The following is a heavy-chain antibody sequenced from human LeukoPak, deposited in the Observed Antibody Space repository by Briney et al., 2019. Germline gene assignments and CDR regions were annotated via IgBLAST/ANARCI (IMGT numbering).Heavy chain of an antibody. J-gene: IGHJ4*02. D-gene: IGHD2-15*01. V-gene: IGHV3-64D*06. CDR3: VKDKGYCSGGSCFPALFDY. CDR1: GFTFTGYA. Sequence: PGGSLRLSCSASGFTFTGYAMHWVRQTPGKGLEYVSAISSNGGTTYYADSAKGRFTISRDNSKNTLYLQMSSLRVEDTAVYYCVKDKGYCSGGSCFPALFDYWGQGTLVTVSS. CDR2: ISSNGGTT.